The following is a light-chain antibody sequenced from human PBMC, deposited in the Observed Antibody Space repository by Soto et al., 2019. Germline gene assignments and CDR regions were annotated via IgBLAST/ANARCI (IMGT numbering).Light chain of an antibody. J-gene: IGKJ1*01. CDR2: DVS. Sequence: EIVMTQSPATLSVSPGERATLSCRAGQGVTTNFAWYQQKSGQSPRLLIYDVSIRATGVPARFSGTGSETDFTLTISGLQSEDSAVYFCQQYNNWPWTFGQGTKVDIK. CDR1: QGVTTN. V-gene: IGKV3-15*01. CDR3: QQYNNWPWT.